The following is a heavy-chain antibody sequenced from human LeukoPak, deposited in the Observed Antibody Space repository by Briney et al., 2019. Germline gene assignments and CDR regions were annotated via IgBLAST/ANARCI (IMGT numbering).Heavy chain of an antibody. CDR2: INSDGSGT. Sequence: GGSLRLSCAASGFTFSSYWMHWVRQAPGKGLVWVSRINSDGSGTSYADSVKGRFTISRDNAKNTLYLQMNSLRAEDTAVYYCAREGEGELPHLDFDYWGQGTLVTVSS. J-gene: IGHJ4*02. CDR1: GFTFSSYW. V-gene: IGHV3-74*01. CDR3: AREGEGELPHLDFDY. D-gene: IGHD1-26*01.